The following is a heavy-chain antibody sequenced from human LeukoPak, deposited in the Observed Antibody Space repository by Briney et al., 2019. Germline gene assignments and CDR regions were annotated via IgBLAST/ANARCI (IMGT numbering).Heavy chain of an antibody. V-gene: IGHV4-39*01. CDR3: ADSEPGYDFWSGYYRFDY. CDR1: GGSISSSSYY. Sequence: SETLSLTCTVYGGSISSSSYYWGWIRQPPGKGLEWIGSIYYSGSTYYNPSLKSRVTISVDTSKNQFSLKLSSVTAADTAVYYCADSEPGYDFWSGYYRFDYWGQGTLVTVSS. CDR2: IYYSGST. D-gene: IGHD3-3*01. J-gene: IGHJ4*02.